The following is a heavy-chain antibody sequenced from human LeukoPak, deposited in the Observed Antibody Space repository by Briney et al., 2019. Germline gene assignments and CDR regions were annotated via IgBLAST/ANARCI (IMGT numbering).Heavy chain of an antibody. J-gene: IGHJ4*02. V-gene: IGHV1-2*06. CDR2: INPNSGGT. CDR3: ARGTEYYFDY. CDR1: GYTFTGYY. D-gene: IGHD1-1*01. Sequence: GASVKVSCKASGYTFTGYYMHWVRQAPGQGLEWMGQINPNSGGTNYAQKFQGRVTMTRDTSISTAYMDLTRLRSDDTAVYYCARGTEYYFDYWGQGTLVTVSS.